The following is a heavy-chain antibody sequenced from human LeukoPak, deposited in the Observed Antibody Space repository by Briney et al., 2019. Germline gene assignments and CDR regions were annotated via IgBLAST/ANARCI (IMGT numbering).Heavy chain of an antibody. CDR1: GFTFDDYG. D-gene: IGHD3-9*01. Sequence: GGSLRLSCAASGFTFDDYGMSWVRQAPGKGLEWVSGINWNGGSTGYADSVKGRFTISRDNAKNSLYLQMNSLRAEDTALYYCARDRGYDILTGDPRGAFDIWGQGTMVTVSS. CDR2: INWNGGST. V-gene: IGHV3-20*04. J-gene: IGHJ3*02. CDR3: ARDRGYDILTGDPRGAFDI.